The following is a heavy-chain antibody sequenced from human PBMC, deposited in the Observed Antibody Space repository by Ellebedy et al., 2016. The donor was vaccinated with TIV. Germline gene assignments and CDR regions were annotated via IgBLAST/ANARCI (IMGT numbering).Heavy chain of an antibody. Sequence: GGSLRLSCAASGFTFSIYWMSWVRQAPGKGLECVAYIKQDGSEKSYVDSVKGRFTISRDNAKNSLYLQMNSLRAEDTAVYYCSRHTDYALDYWGQGALVTVSS. J-gene: IGHJ4*02. V-gene: IGHV3-7*01. CDR2: IKQDGSEK. CDR3: SRHTDYALDY. CDR1: GFTFSIYW. D-gene: IGHD4-17*01.